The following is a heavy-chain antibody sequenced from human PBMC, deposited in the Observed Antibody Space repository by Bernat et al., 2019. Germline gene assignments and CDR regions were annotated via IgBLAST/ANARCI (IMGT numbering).Heavy chain of an antibody. V-gene: IGHV1-18*01. CDR1: GFIFTSNG. J-gene: IGHJ2*01. Sequence: QGELVQSGTEMKKLVASVRVSCKAPGFIFTSNGFAWVRQAPGQGLEWMGRVSAYNGDTQYAQKFQGRVLMTTDASTTTAYMELKNLRSDDTAVYFCATTSVSLYWYFDLWGRRTLVTVSS. CDR2: VSAYNGDT. CDR3: ATTSVSLYWYFDL.